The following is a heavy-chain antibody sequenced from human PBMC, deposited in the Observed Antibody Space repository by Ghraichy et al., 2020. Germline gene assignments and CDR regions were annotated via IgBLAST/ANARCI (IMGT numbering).Heavy chain of an antibody. CDR1: GYTFTGYY. CDR3: ARDTQYYYESSGQEDYGMDG. Sequence: ASVKVSCKASGYTFTGYYMHLVRQAPGQGLEWMGLINPNSVCTNYAQKFQGRVTMTRDTSISTAYMERSRLRSDDTALYYCARDTQYYYESSGQEDYGMDGWGQGSTVTVSS. CDR2: INPNSVCT. V-gene: IGHV1-2*02. D-gene: IGHD3-22*01. J-gene: IGHJ6*02.